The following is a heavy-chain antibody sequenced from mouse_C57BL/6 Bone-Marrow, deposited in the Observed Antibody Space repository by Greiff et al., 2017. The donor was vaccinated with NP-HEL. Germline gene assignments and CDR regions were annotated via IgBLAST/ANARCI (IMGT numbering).Heavy chain of an antibody. V-gene: IGHV14-2*01. J-gene: IGHJ2*01. CDR1: GFNIKDYY. D-gene: IGHD1-1*01. CDR3: ARAVVAPANWDVDYFDY. CDR2: IDPEDGET. Sequence: VQLQQSGAELVKPGASVKLSCTASGFNIKDYYMHWVKQRTEQGLEWIGRIDPEDGETKYAPKFQGKATITADTSSNTAYQQLSSLTSEDTAVYYCARAVVAPANWDVDYFDYWGQGTTLTVSS.